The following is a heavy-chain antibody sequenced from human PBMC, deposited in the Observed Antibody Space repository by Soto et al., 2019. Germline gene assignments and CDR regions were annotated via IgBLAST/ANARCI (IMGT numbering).Heavy chain of an antibody. CDR2: ISYSGST. J-gene: IGHJ3*02. Sequence: PETPSLTGTFSGSSISSYDWSLIRQPPGKGLEWIGYISYSGSTNYNPSLKSRVTISVDTSKNQFSLKLSSVTAADTAVYYCARVIVATIIDIWGQGTMVTVSS. V-gene: IGHV4-59*01. CDR1: GSSISSYD. D-gene: IGHD5-12*01. CDR3: ARVIVATIIDI.